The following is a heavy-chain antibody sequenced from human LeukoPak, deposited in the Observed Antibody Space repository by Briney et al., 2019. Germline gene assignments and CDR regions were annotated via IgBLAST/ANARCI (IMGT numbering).Heavy chain of an antibody. CDR3: ARDHCSPGTCLGGH. D-gene: IGHD2-15*01. J-gene: IGHJ4*02. CDR2: IIPSLDVA. Sequence: SVTVSCKASGDTFIPYTFSWVRQAPGQGLEWMGRIIPSLDVANYAQKFQGRVTLSVDRDTATTYMEVTSLRSEDTAIYYCARDHCSPGTCLGGHWGQGTLVTVSS. CDR1: GDTFIPYT. V-gene: IGHV1-69*04.